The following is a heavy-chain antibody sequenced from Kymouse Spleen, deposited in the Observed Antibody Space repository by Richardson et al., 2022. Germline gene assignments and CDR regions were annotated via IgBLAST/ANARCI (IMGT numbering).Heavy chain of an antibody. CDR3: ARDDYYDSSGYYRRGMDV. D-gene: IGHD3-22*01. CDR2: IWYDGSNK. CDR1: GFTFSSYG. Sequence: QVQLVESGGGVVQPGRSLRLSCAASGFTFSSYGMHWVRQAPGKGLEWVAVIWYDGSNKYYADSVKGRFTISRDNSKNTLYLQMNSLRAEDTAVYYCARDDYYDSSGYYRRGMDVWGQGTTVTVSS. J-gene: IGHJ6*02. V-gene: IGHV3-33*01.